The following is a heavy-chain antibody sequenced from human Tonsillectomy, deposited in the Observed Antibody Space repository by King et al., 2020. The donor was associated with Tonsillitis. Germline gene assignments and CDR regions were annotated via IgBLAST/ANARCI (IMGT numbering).Heavy chain of an antibody. V-gene: IGHV4-34*01. J-gene: IGHJ6*03. CDR3: ARGPPILRFLEEPTYYMDV. CDR2: INHSGST. CDR1: GGSFSGYY. Sequence: QVQLQQWGAGLLKPSETLSLTCAVYGGSFSGYYWSWIRQPPGKGLEWIGEINHSGSTKYNASLKSRVSISVDTSKIQFSLKLSSVTAADTTVYYCARGPPILRFLEEPTYYMDVWGKGTTVTVSS. D-gene: IGHD3-3*01.